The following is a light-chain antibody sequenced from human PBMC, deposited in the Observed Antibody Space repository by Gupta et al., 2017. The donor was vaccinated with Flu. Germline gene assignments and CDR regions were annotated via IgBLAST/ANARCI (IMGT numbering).Light chain of an antibody. CDR3: QQIDSTPFA. J-gene: IGKJ3*01. Sequence: DIQMTQSTSSLSASVGDRVTITCRASQSISSYLNWYQQKPGKAPKLLIYAASSLQSGVPSRFSGSGSGTDFTLTISRLQPEDFATYYRQQIDSTPFAFGPGTKVDIK. CDR1: QSISSY. V-gene: IGKV1-39*01. CDR2: AAS.